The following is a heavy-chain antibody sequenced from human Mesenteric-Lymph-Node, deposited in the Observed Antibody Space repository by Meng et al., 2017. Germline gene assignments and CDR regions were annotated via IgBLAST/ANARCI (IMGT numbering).Heavy chain of an antibody. V-gene: IGHV3-33*03. J-gene: IGHJ4*02. CDR2: IWYDGSNK. CDR1: GFTFSSYG. CDR3: ASWKDYGYDY. D-gene: IGHD3-16*01. Sequence: VQLGVSGGGVVQPGRSLRLSCAASGFTFSSYGMHWVRQAPGKGLEWVAVIWYDGSNKYYADSVKGRFTISRDNSKNTLYLQVNSLRAEDTAVYYCASWKDYGYDYWGQGTLVTVSS.